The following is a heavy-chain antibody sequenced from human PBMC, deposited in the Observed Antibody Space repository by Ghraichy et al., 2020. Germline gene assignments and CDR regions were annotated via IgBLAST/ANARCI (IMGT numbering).Heavy chain of an antibody. CDR1: GYTLTELS. D-gene: IGHD2-15*01. CDR2: FDPEDGEA. Sequence: ASGKVSCKVSGYTLTELSMHWVRQAPGKGLEWMGGFDPEDGEAIYAQNFQGRVTMTEDTSTDTAYMELSSLRSEDTAVYYCATAISGRHSYYYYGMDVWGQGTTVTVSS. V-gene: IGHV1-24*01. J-gene: IGHJ6*02. CDR3: ATAISGRHSYYYYGMDV.